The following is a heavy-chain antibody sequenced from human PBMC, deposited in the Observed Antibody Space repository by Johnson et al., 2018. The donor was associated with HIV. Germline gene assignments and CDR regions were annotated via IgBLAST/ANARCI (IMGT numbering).Heavy chain of an antibody. CDR2: ARFDEVSK. CDR1: GFTFSTYD. Sequence: QEKLVESGGGVVQPGTSLRLSCAASGFTFSTYDMHWVRQAPGKGLEWVAVARFDEVSKYYIDSVKGRFTISRDNSKNTLDLQMNSLRAEDTAVYYCARDKGGIVGYDAFDIWGQGTMVTVSS. J-gene: IGHJ3*02. V-gene: IGHV3-33*01. D-gene: IGHD1-26*01. CDR3: ARDKGGIVGYDAFDI.